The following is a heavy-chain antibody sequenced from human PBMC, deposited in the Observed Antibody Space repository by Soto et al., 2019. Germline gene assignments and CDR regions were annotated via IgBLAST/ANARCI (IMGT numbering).Heavy chain of an antibody. V-gene: IGHV4-34*01. Sequence: SETLSLTCAVYGGSFSGYYWSWIRQPPGKGLEWIGEINHSGSTNYNPSLKSRVTISVDTSKNQFSLKLSSVTAADTAVYYCARERAAAGTDGGWFDPWGQGTLVTVSS. CDR2: INHSGST. D-gene: IGHD6-13*01. CDR3: ARERAAAGTDGGWFDP. CDR1: GGSFSGYY. J-gene: IGHJ5*02.